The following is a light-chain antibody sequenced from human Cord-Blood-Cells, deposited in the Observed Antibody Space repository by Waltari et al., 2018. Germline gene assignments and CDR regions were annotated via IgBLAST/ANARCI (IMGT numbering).Light chain of an antibody. J-gene: IGLJ2*01. V-gene: IGLV1-47*01. CDR1: SSNIGSNY. CDR3: AAWDDSLSGRV. Sequence: QSVLTQPPSASGTPGQRVTIPCSGSSSNIGSNYVYWYQQLPGTAPKLLIYRNKQRPSGVPDRFSGSKSGTSASLAIGGLRSEDEADYYCAAWDDSLSGRVFGGGTKLTVL. CDR2: RNK.